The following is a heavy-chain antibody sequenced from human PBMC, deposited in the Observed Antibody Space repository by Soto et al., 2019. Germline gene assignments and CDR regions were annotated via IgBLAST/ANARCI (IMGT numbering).Heavy chain of an antibody. CDR2: ISYDGSNK. J-gene: IGHJ4*02. CDR3: AGFSRRIAARPLDS. Sequence: QXTSGAGYGVSFASYAMHWGIQAPSMGLEWVAVISYDGSNKYYADSVKGRFSISRDNSKNTLYLQMNSRRGEDRAVYYCAGFSRRIAARPLDSWGQRTLFTVSS. D-gene: IGHD6-6*01. CDR1: GVSFASYA. V-gene: IGHV3-30*14.